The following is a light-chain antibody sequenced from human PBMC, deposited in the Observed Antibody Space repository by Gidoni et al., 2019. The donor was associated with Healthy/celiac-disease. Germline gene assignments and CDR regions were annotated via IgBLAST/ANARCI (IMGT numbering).Light chain of an antibody. CDR1: QSISSW. J-gene: IGKJ2*01. V-gene: IGKV1-5*03. Sequence: DIQMTQSPSTLSASVGDRVTITCRASQSISSWLAWYQQNPGKAPKLLIYKASSSESGVPSRFSGSGSGTEFTLTISSLQPDDFATYYCQQYNSYSLYTFXQXTKLXIK. CDR3: QQYNSYSLYT. CDR2: KAS.